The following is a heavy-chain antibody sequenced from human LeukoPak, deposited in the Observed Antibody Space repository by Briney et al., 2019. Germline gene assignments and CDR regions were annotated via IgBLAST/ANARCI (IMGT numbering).Heavy chain of an antibody. CDR2: IYTSGST. Sequence: PSETLSLTCTVSGGSISSGSYYWSWIRQPAGKGLEWIGRIYTSGSTNYNPSLKSRLTISVDTSKNQFSLKLSSVTAADTAVYYCARRVGRWFGERAYYYNYMDVWGKGTTVTISS. J-gene: IGHJ6*03. D-gene: IGHD3-10*01. CDR1: GGSISSGSYY. CDR3: ARRVGRWFGERAYYYNYMDV. V-gene: IGHV4-61*02.